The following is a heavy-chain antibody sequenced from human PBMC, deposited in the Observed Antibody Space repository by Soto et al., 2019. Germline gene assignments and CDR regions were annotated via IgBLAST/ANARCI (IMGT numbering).Heavy chain of an antibody. CDR3: ARVGYDILTGYPDYYYGMDV. J-gene: IGHJ6*02. CDR2: INSDGSST. V-gene: IGHV3-74*01. CDR1: GFTFSSYW. D-gene: IGHD3-9*01. Sequence: GGSLRLSCAASGFTFSSYWMHWVRQAPGEGLVWVSRINSDGSSTSYADSVKGRFTISRDNAKNTLYLQMNSLRAEDTAVYYCARVGYDILTGYPDYYYGMDVWGQGTTVAVSS.